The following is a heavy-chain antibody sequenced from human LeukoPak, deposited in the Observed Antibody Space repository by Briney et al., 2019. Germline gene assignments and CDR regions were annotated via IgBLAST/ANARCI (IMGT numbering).Heavy chain of an antibody. CDR1: GGSISSYY. Sequence: PSETLSLTCTVSGGSISSYYWSWIRQPPGKGLEWIGYIYYSGSTNYNPSLKSRVTISVDTSKNQFSLKLSSVTAADTAVYYCARAVLRYFDWLKEAFDIWGQGTMVTVSS. CDR2: IYYSGST. J-gene: IGHJ3*02. CDR3: ARAVLRYFDWLKEAFDI. D-gene: IGHD3-9*01. V-gene: IGHV4-59*01.